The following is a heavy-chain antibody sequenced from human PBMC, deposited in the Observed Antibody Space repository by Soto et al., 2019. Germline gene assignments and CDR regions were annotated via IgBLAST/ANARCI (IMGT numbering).Heavy chain of an antibody. CDR3: ARDFFDSSDYTTNWFDP. Sequence: SETLSLTCSVSGDSISNSRFYWAWIRQPPGEGLEWIGSIYHTGNAYYNPSLKSRVTISVDTSKNQFSLKLTSVTAADAALHYCARDFFDSSDYTTNWFDPWGQGTLVTVS. V-gene: IGHV4-39*01. CDR1: GDSISNSRFY. J-gene: IGHJ5*02. D-gene: IGHD3-22*01. CDR2: IYHTGNA.